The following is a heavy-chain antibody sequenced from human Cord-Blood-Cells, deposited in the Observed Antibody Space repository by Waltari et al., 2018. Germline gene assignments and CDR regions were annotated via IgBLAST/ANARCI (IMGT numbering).Heavy chain of an antibody. Sequence: QVQLVQSGAEVKKPGASVKVSCKASGYTFTSYDINWVRQATGQGLEWMGWMNPNSGNTGYAQKFQGRVTMTRNTSISTAYMELSSLRSEDTAVYYCARGCSGGSCYPYYYYGMDVWGQGTTVTASS. CDR3: ARGCSGGSCYPYYYYGMDV. D-gene: IGHD2-15*01. J-gene: IGHJ6*02. CDR1: GYTFTSYD. CDR2: MNPNSGNT. V-gene: IGHV1-8*01.